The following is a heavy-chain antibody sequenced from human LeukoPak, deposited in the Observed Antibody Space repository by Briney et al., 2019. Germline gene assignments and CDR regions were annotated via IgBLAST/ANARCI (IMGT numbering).Heavy chain of an antibody. D-gene: IGHD6-13*01. Sequence: SETMSLTCAVYGGSFSSYDWSWIRQPPGKGLEWIGEINHSGSTNYNPSPMSRVTISVDTSKNQFSLKLSSVTAADTAVYYCARGARIAAANLFYYWGQGTLVTVSS. CDR3: ARGARIAAANLFYY. CDR2: INHSGST. CDR1: GGSFSSYD. J-gene: IGHJ4*02. V-gene: IGHV4-34*01.